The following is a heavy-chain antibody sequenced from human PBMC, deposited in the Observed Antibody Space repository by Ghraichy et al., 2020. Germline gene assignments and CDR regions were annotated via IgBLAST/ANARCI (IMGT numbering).Heavy chain of an antibody. CDR3: ARYCSDGSCYPHYYGMDV. CDR2: IWYDGSNR. D-gene: IGHD2-15*01. V-gene: IGHV3-33*01. J-gene: IGHJ6*02. Sequence: LSLTCAASGFTFSNYGMHWVRQAPGKGLEWVAAIWYDGSNRYYVDSVKGRFTISKDNSKNILYLQMNSLRAEDTAVYYCARYCSDGSCYPHYYGMDVWGQGTQVTVSS. CDR1: GFTFSNYG.